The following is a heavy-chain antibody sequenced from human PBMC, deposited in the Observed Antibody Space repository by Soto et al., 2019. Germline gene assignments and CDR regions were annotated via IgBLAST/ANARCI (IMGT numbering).Heavy chain of an antibody. CDR2: INHSGST. V-gene: IGHV4-34*01. J-gene: IGHJ4*02. D-gene: IGHD3-22*01. CDR1: GGSFSGYY. Sequence: QVQLQQWGAGLLKPSETLSPTCADYGGSFSGYYWCWIRQPPGKGLEWIGEINHSGSTNYNPSLTSRVTISVDTSKSQCSLKLSSVTAADTAVYYCARGRKGITMIVVGMEYYFDYWGQGTLVTVSS. CDR3: ARGRKGITMIVVGMEYYFDY.